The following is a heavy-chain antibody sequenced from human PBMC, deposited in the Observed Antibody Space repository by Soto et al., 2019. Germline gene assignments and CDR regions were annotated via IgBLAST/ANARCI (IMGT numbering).Heavy chain of an antibody. CDR2: INPNSGDT. Sequence: QVQLVQSGAEVKKPGASVKVSCKASGYTFTDYYMHWVRQAPGQGLEWMGWINPNSGDTNCAQKFQGRVTMTRDTSISTAYMELSSLRSDDTAVYYCARGDYSVYYYHYVMDVWGQGTTVTVSS. V-gene: IGHV1-2*02. D-gene: IGHD4-4*01. CDR3: ARGDYSVYYYHYVMDV. CDR1: GYTFTDYY. J-gene: IGHJ6*02.